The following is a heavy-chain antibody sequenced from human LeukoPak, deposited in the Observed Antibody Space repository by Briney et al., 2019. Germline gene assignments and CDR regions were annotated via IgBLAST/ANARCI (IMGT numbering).Heavy chain of an antibody. Sequence: SETLSLTCTVSGDSISSHYWSWIRQPPGRGLEWIGYIYYSGSTTYNPSLTSRVTMSVDMSKNQFSLKLSSVTAADTAIYYCASVRYCSGGSCYSSFDYWGQGALVTVSS. D-gene: IGHD2-15*01. CDR3: ASVRYCSGGSCYSSFDY. CDR2: IYYSGST. CDR1: GDSISSHY. V-gene: IGHV4-59*11. J-gene: IGHJ4*02.